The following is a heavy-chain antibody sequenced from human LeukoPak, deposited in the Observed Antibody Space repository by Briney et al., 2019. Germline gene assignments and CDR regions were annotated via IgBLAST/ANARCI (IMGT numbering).Heavy chain of an antibody. CDR3: ARDRRSGLGSNGMDV. CDR2: IIPIFGTA. V-gene: IGHV1-69*13. D-gene: IGHD3-10*01. CDR1: GGTFSSYA. J-gene: IGHJ6*02. Sequence: ASVKVSCKASGGTFSSYAISWVRQAPGQGLEWMGGIIPIFGTANYAQKFQGRVTITADESTSTAYMELSSLRSEDTAVYYCARDRRSGLGSNGMDVWGQGTTVTVSS.